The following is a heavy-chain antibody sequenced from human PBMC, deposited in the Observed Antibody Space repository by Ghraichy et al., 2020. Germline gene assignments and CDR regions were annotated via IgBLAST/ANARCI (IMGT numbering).Heavy chain of an antibody. CDR1: GGSISSYY. D-gene: IGHD6-19*01. Sequence: SETLSLTCTVSGGSISSYYWSWIRQPPGKGLEWIGYIYYSGSTNYNPSLKSRVTISVDTSKNQFSLKLSSVTAADTAVYYCARTLPGIAVAGYWYFDLWGRGTLVTVSS. J-gene: IGHJ2*01. CDR3: ARTLPGIAVAGYWYFDL. V-gene: IGHV4-59*01. CDR2: IYYSGST.